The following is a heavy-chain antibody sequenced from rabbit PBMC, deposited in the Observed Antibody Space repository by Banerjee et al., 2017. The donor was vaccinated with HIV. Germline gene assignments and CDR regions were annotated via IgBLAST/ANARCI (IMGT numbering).Heavy chain of an antibody. Sequence: QQLVESGGGLVKPGASLTLTCTASGFSFSSGYDMCWVRQAPGKGLEWIACIGTGVGDTYYANWAKGRFTISKTSSTTVTLQVTSLTAADTATYFCARETWGSTGNYGLWGPGTLVTDS. D-gene: IGHD7-1*01. CDR3: ARETWGSTGNYGL. CDR1: GFSFSSGYD. J-gene: IGHJ4*01. V-gene: IGHV1S40*01. CDR2: IGTGVGDT.